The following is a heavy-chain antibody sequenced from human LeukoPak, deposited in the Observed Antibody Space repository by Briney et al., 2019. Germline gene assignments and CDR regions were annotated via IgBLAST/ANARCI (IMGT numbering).Heavy chain of an antibody. CDR1: GFSFNQFG. J-gene: IGHJ4*02. CDR3: VKDFRWALDY. V-gene: IGHV3-30*02. Sequence: GGSLRLSCAASGFSFNQFGMHWVRQAPGKGLEWVAYIRFDGSGKYYADSVLGRFTISRYNSKNTLYLQMNSLRVEDTAVYYCVKDFRWALDYWGQGTLVTVSS. D-gene: IGHD4-23*01. CDR2: IRFDGSGK.